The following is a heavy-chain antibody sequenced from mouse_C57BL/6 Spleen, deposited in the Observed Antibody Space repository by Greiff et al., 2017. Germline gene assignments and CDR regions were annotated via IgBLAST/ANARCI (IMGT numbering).Heavy chain of an antibody. CDR1: GFTFSSYA. J-gene: IGHJ2*01. Sequence: EVQLVESGGGLVKPGGSLKLSCAASGFTFSSYAMSWVRQTPEKRLEWVATISDGGSYTYYPDNVKGRFTISRDNAKNNLYLQMSHLKSEDTAMYYCAREADSSGPYFDYWGQGTTLTVSS. CDR2: ISDGGSYT. V-gene: IGHV5-4*01. CDR3: AREADSSGPYFDY. D-gene: IGHD3-2*02.